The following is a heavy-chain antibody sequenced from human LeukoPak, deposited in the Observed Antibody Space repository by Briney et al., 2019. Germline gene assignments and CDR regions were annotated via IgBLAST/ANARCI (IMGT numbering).Heavy chain of an antibody. D-gene: IGHD2/OR15-2a*01. J-gene: IGHJ3*02. Sequence: AASVKVSCKVSGYTLKELSMHWVRQAPGKGLEWMGGFDPEDGETVYARNFQGRVTMTEDTSTDTAYMELSNLKSEDTAVYYCAIPYFRTAFDIWGQGTMVTVSS. CDR1: GYTLKELS. CDR2: FDPEDGET. CDR3: AIPYFRTAFDI. V-gene: IGHV1-24*01.